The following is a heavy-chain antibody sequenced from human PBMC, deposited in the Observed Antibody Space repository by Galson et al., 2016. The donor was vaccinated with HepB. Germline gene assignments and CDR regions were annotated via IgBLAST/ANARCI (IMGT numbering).Heavy chain of an antibody. V-gene: IGHV1-18*01. D-gene: IGHD1-14*01. CDR2: ISGYNGNT. J-gene: IGHJ4*02. CDR3: ARDDGGTVTPEY. Sequence: SVKVSCKASGYTFTNNGISWVRQAPGQGLEWMGWISGYNGNTNYAQKLQGRVTMTTDTSTSTACMELRSLRSDDTAVYYCARDDGGTVTPEYWGQGTLVTVSS. CDR1: GYTFTNNG.